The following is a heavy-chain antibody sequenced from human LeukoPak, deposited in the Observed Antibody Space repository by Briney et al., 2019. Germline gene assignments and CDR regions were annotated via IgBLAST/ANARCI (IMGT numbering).Heavy chain of an antibody. D-gene: IGHD6-13*01. V-gene: IGHV4-34*01. CDR3: ARASTYGSSWYSGWFDP. CDR1: GGSFSGYY. J-gene: IGHJ5*02. CDR2: INHSGST. Sequence: SGTLSLTCAVYGGSFSGYYWSWIRQPPGKGLEWIGEINHSGSTNYNPSLKSRVTISVDTSKNQFSLKLSSVTAADAAVYYCARASTYGSSWYSGWFDPWGQGTLVTVSS.